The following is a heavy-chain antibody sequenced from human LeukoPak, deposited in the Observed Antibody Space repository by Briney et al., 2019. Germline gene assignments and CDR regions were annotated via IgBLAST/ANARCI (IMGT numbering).Heavy chain of an antibody. CDR3: ASGGYSYGFDY. V-gene: IGHV4-30-2*01. CDR2: IYHNGNT. CDR1: GGSISSGGYS. J-gene: IGHJ4*02. Sequence: PSETLSLTCAVSGGSISSGGYSWSWIRQPPGKGLEWIGYIYHNGNTYYSPSLKSRVTISVDRSKNQLSLKLSSVTAADTAMYYCASGGYSYGFDYWGQGALVTVSS. D-gene: IGHD5-18*01.